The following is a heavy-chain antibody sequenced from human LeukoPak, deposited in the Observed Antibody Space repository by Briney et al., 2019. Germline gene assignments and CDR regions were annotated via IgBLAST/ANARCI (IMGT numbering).Heavy chain of an antibody. V-gene: IGHV1-18*01. CDR2: ISAYNGNT. D-gene: IGHD6-19*01. J-gene: IGHJ4*02. CDR1: GYTFTSYG. Sequence: ASVKVSCKASGYTFTSYGISWVRQAPGQGLEWMGRISAYNGNTNYAQKLQGRVTMTTDTSTSTAYMELRSLRSDDTAVYYCARVPILIFSGWYGFDYWGQGTLVAVSS. CDR3: ARVPILIFSGWYGFDY.